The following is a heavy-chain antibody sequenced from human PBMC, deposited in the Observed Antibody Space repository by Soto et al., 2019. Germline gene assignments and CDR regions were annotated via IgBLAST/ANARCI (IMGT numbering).Heavy chain of an antibody. J-gene: IGHJ5*02. CDR2: INHSGST. CDR1: GGSFSGYH. CDR3: ASTEMTGDNWFDP. D-gene: IGHD4-17*01. Sequence: PSETLSLTCAVYGGSFSGYHWSWIRQPPGKGLEWIGEINHSGSTNYNPSLKSRVTISVDTSKNQFSLKLSSVTAADTAVYYCASTEMTGDNWFDPWGQGTLVTVSS. V-gene: IGHV4-34*01.